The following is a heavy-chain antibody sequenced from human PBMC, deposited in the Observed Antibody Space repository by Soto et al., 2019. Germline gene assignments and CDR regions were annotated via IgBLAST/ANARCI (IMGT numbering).Heavy chain of an antibody. Sequence: GGSLRLSCAASGFSFSYYAMHWVRQAPGKGLEWVAVIAYDSSKKYYADSVKGRFTISRDNSRNTLYLQMGSLRAEDMALYYCARRGYGSRWPNVYMDVWGKGTTVTVSS. CDR3: ARRGYGSRWPNVYMDV. J-gene: IGHJ6*03. CDR1: GFSFSYYA. CDR2: IAYDSSKK. D-gene: IGHD6-13*01. V-gene: IGHV3-30*03.